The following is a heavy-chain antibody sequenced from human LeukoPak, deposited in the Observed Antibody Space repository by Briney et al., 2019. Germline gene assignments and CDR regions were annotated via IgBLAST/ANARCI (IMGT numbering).Heavy chain of an antibody. D-gene: IGHD4-23*01. V-gene: IGHV4-59*01. CDR1: GGSISSYY. Sequence: SETLSLTCTVSGGSISSYYWSWIRQPPGKGLEWIGYIYYSGTTNYNPTLKSRVTILVDTSKNQFSLKLSSVTAADTAVYYCAGDRYGGNSGEFDYWGQGTLVTASS. CDR2: IYYSGTT. CDR3: AGDRYGGNSGEFDY. J-gene: IGHJ4*02.